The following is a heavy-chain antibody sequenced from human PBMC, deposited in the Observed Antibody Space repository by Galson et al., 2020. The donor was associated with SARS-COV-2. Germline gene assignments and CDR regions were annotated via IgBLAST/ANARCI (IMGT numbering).Heavy chain of an antibody. CDR1: GGSFSGYY. CDR3: AREENCFLVAAATGVCYFDS. D-gene: IGHD2-15*01. V-gene: IGHV4-34*01. J-gene: IGHJ4*02. Sequence: SETLSLTCAVYGGSFSGYYWSWIRQPPGKGLEWIGEINSSGSTNYNPSLKSRVTISVDTSKNHFSLKLSSVTAADTAVYYCAREENCFLVAAATGVCYFDSWGRGSRGSVSS. CDR2: INSSGST.